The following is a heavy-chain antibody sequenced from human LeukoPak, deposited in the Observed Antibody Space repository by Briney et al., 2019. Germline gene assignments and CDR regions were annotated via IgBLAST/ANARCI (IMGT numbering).Heavy chain of an antibody. Sequence: GESLKISCKGSGNSFTSYWIGWVRQVPGKGLEWMGIIYPGDSDTRYSPSFQGQVTISADKSISTAYLQWGSLKASVTAMYYCTRGYDGSGYGDAFDIWGQGTMVTVSS. CDR1: GNSFTSYW. CDR3: TRGYDGSGYGDAFDI. CDR2: IYPGDSDT. D-gene: IGHD3-22*01. V-gene: IGHV5-51*01. J-gene: IGHJ3*02.